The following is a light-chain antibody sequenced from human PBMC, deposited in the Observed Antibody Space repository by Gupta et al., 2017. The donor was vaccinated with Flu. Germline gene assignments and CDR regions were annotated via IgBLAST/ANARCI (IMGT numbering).Light chain of an antibody. V-gene: IGLV1-44*01. Sequence: VTISCSGSRSNIGSNTVKWYHQLPGTAPKLLIYSNNKRHTGGPDRVSGSKSGTSAALAISELQTEEEADYFCAAWEDWGNGVYVFGTGTKVTVL. CDR3: AAWEDWGNGVYV. CDR2: SNN. J-gene: IGLJ1*01. CDR1: RSNIGSNT.